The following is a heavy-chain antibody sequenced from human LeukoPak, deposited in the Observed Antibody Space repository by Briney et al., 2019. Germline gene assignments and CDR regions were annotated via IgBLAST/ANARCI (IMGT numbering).Heavy chain of an antibody. D-gene: IGHD2-15*01. CDR1: GGSFSGYY. V-gene: IGHV4-34*01. J-gene: IGHJ6*03. CDR3: ARGCSGGSCYGLRVHYYYYYYMDV. CDR2: INHSGST. Sequence: SETLSLTCAVYGGSFSGYYWSWIRQPPGKGLEWIGEINHSGSTNYSPSLKSRVTISVDTSKNQFSLKLSSVTAADTAVYYCARGCSGGSCYGLRVHYYYYYYMDVWGKGTTVTVSS.